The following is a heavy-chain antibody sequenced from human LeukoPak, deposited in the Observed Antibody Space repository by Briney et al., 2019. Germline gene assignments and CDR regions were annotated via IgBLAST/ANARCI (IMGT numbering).Heavy chain of an antibody. CDR2: MNPDSGNT. V-gene: IGHV1-8*01. CDR3: ARDRRGKTAGILNWFDP. CDR1: GYTFTSYD. D-gene: IGHD6-13*01. J-gene: IGHJ5*02. Sequence: GASVKVSCKASGYTFTSYDINWVRQATGQGLEWMGWMNPDSGNTGYAQKFQGRVTMTRNTSISTAYMELSSLRSEDTAVYYCARDRRGKTAGILNWFDPWGQGTLDTVSS.